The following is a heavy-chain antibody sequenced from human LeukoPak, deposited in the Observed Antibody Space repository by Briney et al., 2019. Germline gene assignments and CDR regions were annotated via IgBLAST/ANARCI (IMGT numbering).Heavy chain of an antibody. D-gene: IGHD2-15*01. J-gene: IGHJ4*02. CDR2: FSSSGGST. CDR3: AKYCSGGNCYSGLY. V-gene: IGHV3-23*01. CDR1: GFTFSSYA. Sequence: VGSLGLSCAASGFTFSSYAMTWVRQAPGKGLEWVSTFSSSGGSTYYADSVKGRFTISRDSSKNTLFLQMNSLRAEDTAVYYCAKYCSGGNCYSGLYWGQGTLVTVTS.